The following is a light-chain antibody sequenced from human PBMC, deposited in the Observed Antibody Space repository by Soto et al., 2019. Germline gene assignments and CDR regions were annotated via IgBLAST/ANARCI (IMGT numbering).Light chain of an antibody. CDR1: QSVSSN. V-gene: IGKV3-15*01. J-gene: IGKJ5*01. Sequence: IVMTQSPATLSVSPGERATLSCRASQSVSSNLAWYQQKPGQAPRLLIYGASTRATGIPARFSGSGSGTEFTLTISSLQSEDFATYYCQQYNSYPPTFGQGTRLEIK. CDR3: QQYNSYPPT. CDR2: GAS.